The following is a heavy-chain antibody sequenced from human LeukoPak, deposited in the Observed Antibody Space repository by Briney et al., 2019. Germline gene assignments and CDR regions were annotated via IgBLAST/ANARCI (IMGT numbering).Heavy chain of an antibody. Sequence: SVKVSCKACGGTFGSYAISWVRQVPGQGLEWMGRIIPILGIANYAQKFQGRVTITADKSTSTAYMELSSLRSEDTAVYYCARVSSEWELTKWDYWGQGTLVTVSS. D-gene: IGHD1-26*01. V-gene: IGHV1-69*04. CDR3: ARVSSEWELTKWDY. CDR2: IIPILGIA. CDR1: GGTFGSYA. J-gene: IGHJ4*02.